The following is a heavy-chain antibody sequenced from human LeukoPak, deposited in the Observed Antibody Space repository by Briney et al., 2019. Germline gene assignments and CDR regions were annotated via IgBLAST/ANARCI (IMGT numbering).Heavy chain of an antibody. CDR1: GFTFDDYA. J-gene: IGHJ6*02. V-gene: IGHV3-9*01. CDR2: ISWNSGNI. CDR3: AKDMESGSGSYYYYYYGMDV. Sequence: PGRSLRLSCAASGFTFDDYAMHWVRQAPGKGLEWVSGISWNSGNIGYADSVKGRFTISRDNAKNSLYLQMNSLRAEDTALYYCAKDMESGSGSYYYYYYGMDVWGQGTTVTVSS. D-gene: IGHD3-10*01.